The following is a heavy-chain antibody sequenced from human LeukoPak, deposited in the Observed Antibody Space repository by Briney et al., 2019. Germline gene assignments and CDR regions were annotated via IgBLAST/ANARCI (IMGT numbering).Heavy chain of an antibody. CDR2: ISGSGGST. V-gene: IGHV3-23*01. CDR3: AKRGLAQLWNDY. CDR1: GFTFSSYG. D-gene: IGHD5-18*01. Sequence: LRLSCAASGFTFSSYGMHWVRQAPGKGLEWVSAISGSGGSTYYADSVKGRFTISRDNSKNTLYLQMNSLRAEDTAVYYCAKRGLAQLWNDYWGQGTLVTVSS. J-gene: IGHJ4*02.